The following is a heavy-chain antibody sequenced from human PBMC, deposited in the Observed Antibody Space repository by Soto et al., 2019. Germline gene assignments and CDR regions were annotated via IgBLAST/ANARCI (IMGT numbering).Heavy chain of an antibody. J-gene: IGHJ6*02. CDR2: IIPLFGTA. V-gene: IGHV1-69*01. CDR1: GGTFSSYA. Sequence: QVQLVQSGAEVKKPGSSVKVSCKASGGTFSSYAISWVRQAPVQGLDWMGGIIPLFGTANYAQTFQCRVTIPADESTSTADMELSRLRSEDTAVYYFARGEGVSAVNRKNGMDVWGQGTTVTVSS. CDR3: ARGEGVSAVNRKNGMDV. D-gene: IGHD4-17*01.